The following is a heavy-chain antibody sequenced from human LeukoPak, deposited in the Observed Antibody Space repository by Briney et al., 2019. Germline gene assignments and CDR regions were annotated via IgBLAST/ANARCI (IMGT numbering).Heavy chain of an antibody. CDR1: GFTFSSYS. D-gene: IGHD5-12*01. J-gene: IGHJ6*03. V-gene: IGHV3-30*04. Sequence: PGGSLRLSCAASGFTFSSYSMHWVRQAPGKGLGWVAVISYDGTNKYYADSVKGRFTISRDNSKNTLYLQMNSLRAEDTAVYYCARGHWWLYYYYYMDVWGKGTTVTVSS. CDR2: ISYDGTNK. CDR3: ARGHWWLYYYYYMDV.